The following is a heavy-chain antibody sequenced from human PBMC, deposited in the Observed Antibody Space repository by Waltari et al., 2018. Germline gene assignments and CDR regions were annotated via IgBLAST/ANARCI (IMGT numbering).Heavy chain of an antibody. CDR2: IWYDGSYK. D-gene: IGHD2-8*02. CDR1: GFTFSRYA. Sequence: QVQLVESGGGVVQPGGSLRLSCAAAGFTFSRYALHWVRQAPGKGLEWVAVIWYDGSYKFYADSVKGRFSISRDNPKNTLHLQMDSLRAEDSAIYYCAKDGSASRLVRYYLDSWGPGTLVTVSS. V-gene: IGHV3-33*06. J-gene: IGHJ4*02. CDR3: AKDGSASRLVRYYLDS.